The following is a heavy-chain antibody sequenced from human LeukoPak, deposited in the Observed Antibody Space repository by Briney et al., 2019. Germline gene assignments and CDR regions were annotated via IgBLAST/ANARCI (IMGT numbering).Heavy chain of an antibody. D-gene: IGHD5/OR15-5a*01. V-gene: IGHV1-2*02. J-gene: IGHJ4*02. CDR1: GYTFADYY. CDR2: LNPITGAT. Sequence: ASVKVSCKASGYTFADYYLYWVRQAPGQGLEWMGWLNPITGATKYAQKFQGRLTLTRDTSISTAYMDLSRLKSDDTAVYYCAREHRRAYTVYDMRAHWGQGTLVTVSS. CDR3: AREHRRAYTVYDMRAH.